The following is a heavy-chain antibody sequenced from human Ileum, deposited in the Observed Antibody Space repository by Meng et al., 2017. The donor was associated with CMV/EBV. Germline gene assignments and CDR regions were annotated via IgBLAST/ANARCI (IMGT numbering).Heavy chain of an antibody. D-gene: IGHD3-16*01. CDR3: ARSLYYSSYYFDY. CDR1: GFSFSTRGVG. J-gene: IGHJ4*02. V-gene: IGHV2-5*02. Sequence: QITLKEFGPTLVKPTQTLTLTCTFSGFSFSTRGVGVGWIRQPPGKALEWLALIYWDEDKGYSPSLKRRLTITKDTSKNQVILTMTNVDPVDTATYFCARSLYYSSYYFDYWGQGTLVTVSS. CDR2: IYWDEDK.